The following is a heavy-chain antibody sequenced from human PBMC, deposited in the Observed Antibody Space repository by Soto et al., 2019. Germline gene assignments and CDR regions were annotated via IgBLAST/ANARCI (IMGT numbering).Heavy chain of an antibody. J-gene: IGHJ6*02. Sequence: VASVKVSCKASGGTFSSYAISWVRQAPGQGLEWMGGIIPIFGTANYAQKFQGRVTITADESTSTAYMELSSLRSEDTAVYYCARGRIAARPREYYYGMDVWGQGTTVTVSS. V-gene: IGHV1-69*13. CDR2: IIPIFGTA. CDR3: ARGRIAARPREYYYGMDV. CDR1: GGTFSSYA. D-gene: IGHD6-6*01.